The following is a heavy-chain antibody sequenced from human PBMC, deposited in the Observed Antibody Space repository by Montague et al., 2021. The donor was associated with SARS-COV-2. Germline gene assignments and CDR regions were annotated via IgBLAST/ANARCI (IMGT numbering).Heavy chain of an antibody. D-gene: IGHD3-10*01. J-gene: IGHJ4*02. V-gene: IGHV3-20*04. Sequence: SLRLSCAASGFTFDDYGMSWVHQVPGRGPEWVSGITRNGESTGYADSVKGRVTISRDNAKNSLSLQMNSLRVEDTALYYCTRGFRGGPFDCWGQGIPVTVSS. CDR1: GFTFDDYG. CDR3: TRGFRGGPFDC. CDR2: ITRNGEST.